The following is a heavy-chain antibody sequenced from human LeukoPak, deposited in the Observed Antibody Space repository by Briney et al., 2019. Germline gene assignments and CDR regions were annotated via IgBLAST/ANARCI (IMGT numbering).Heavy chain of an antibody. CDR2: IYYSGST. J-gene: IGHJ3*02. D-gene: IGHD3/OR15-3a*01. V-gene: IGHV4-59*01. Sequence: SETLSLTCTVSGGSISSYYWSWIRQPPGKGLEWIGYIYYSGSTNYNPSLKSRVTISVDTSKNQFSLKLSSVTAADTAVYYCARELILEAFDIWGQGTMVTVSS. CDR1: GGSISSYY. CDR3: ARELILEAFDI.